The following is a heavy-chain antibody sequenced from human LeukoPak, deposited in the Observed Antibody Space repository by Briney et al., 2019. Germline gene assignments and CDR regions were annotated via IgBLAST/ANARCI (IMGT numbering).Heavy chain of an antibody. CDR2: IYYSGST. D-gene: IGHD3-22*01. V-gene: IGHV4-59*01. CDR1: GGSISSYY. J-gene: IGHJ4*02. CDR3: ARGGRLLPLNY. Sequence: PSETLSLTCIVSGGSISSYYWSWIRQPPGKGLEWIGYIYYSGSTKYNPSLKSRVTISVDTSKNQFSLNLSSVTAADTAVYYCARGGRLLPLNYWGQETLVTVSS.